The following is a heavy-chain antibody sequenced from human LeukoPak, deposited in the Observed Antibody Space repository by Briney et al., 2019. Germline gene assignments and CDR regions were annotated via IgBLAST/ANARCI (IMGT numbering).Heavy chain of an antibody. CDR2: IIPIFGTA. Sequence: SVKVSCKASGGTFSSYAISWVRQAPGQGLEWMGGIIPIFGTANYAQKFQGRVTITADESTSTAYMELSSLRSEDTAVCYCAREARGVIGAFDIWGQGTMVTVSS. V-gene: IGHV1-69*13. CDR3: AREARGVIGAFDI. CDR1: GGTFSSYA. J-gene: IGHJ3*02. D-gene: IGHD3-10*01.